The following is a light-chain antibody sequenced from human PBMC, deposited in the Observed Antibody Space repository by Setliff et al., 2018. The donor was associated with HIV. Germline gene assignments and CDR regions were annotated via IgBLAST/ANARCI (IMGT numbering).Light chain of an antibody. J-gene: IGLJ1*01. CDR2: DVS. CDR3: CSYAGSYTYV. V-gene: IGLV2-11*01. Sequence: QSALTQPASVSGSPGQSITISCTGTSSDIGGYKYVSWYQQHPGRAPKLMIYDVSKRPSGIPDRFSGSKSGNTASLTIPGLQAEDEADYYCCSYAGSYTYVFGTGTRSPS. CDR1: SSDIGGYKY.